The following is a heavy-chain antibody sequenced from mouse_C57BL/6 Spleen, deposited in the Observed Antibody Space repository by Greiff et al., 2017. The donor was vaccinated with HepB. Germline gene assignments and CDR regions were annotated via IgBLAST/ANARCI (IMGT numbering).Heavy chain of an antibody. CDR2: INPSSGYT. CDR1: GYTFTSYT. D-gene: IGHD1-1*01. J-gene: IGHJ2*01. Sequence: VHLVESGAELARPGASVKMSCKASGYTFTSYTMHWVKQRPGQGLEWIGYINPSSGYTKYNQKFKDKATLTADKSSSTAYMQLSSLTSEDSAVYYCARDVARYFDYWGQGTTLTVSS. CDR3: ARDVARYFDY. V-gene: IGHV1-4*01.